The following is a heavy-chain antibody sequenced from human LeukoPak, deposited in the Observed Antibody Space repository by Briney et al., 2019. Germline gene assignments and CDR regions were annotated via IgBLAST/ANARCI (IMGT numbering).Heavy chain of an antibody. J-gene: IGHJ4*02. D-gene: IGHD6-19*01. CDR1: GFTFSNFA. V-gene: IGHV3-64D*06. CDR2: ISRNGDST. Sequence: GGSLRLSCSASGFTFSNFAMHWVRQAPGKGLEYVSAISRNGDSTYYADSVKGRFTISRDNSKNTLYLQMSSLRTEDTAVYYCVNQISGWVYWGQGTLVTVSS. CDR3: VNQISGWVY.